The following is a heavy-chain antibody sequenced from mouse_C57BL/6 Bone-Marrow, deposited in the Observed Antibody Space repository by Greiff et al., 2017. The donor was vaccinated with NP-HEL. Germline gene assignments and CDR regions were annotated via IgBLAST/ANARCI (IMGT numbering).Heavy chain of an antibody. Sequence: VQLQQSGAELVRPGASVKLSCTASGFNITDDYMHWVKQRPEQGLEWIGWIDPENGAPEYASKFQGKATITADTSSNTAYLQLSSLTSEDTAVYYCTTLIYYGNYGGFAYGGQGTLVTVSA. CDR3: TTLIYYGNYGGFAY. CDR1: GFNITDDY. D-gene: IGHD2-1*01. V-gene: IGHV14-4*01. CDR2: IDPENGAP. J-gene: IGHJ3*01.